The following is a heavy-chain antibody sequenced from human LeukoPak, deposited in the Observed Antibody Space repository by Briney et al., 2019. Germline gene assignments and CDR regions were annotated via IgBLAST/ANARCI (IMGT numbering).Heavy chain of an antibody. J-gene: IGHJ5*02. V-gene: IGHV4-39*07. D-gene: IGHD3-22*01. CDR1: GGSISSSSYY. CDR2: IYYSGST. CDR3: ARDSGYYYDSSGYLNWFDP. Sequence: SETLSLTCTVSGGSISSSSYYWGWIRQPPGKGLEWIGSIYYSGSTYYNPSLKSQVTISVDTSKNQFSLKLSSVTAADTAVYYCARDSGYYYDSSGYLNWFDPWGRGTLVTVSS.